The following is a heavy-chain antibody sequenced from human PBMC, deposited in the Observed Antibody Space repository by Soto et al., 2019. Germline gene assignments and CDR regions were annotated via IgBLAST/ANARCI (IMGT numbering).Heavy chain of an antibody. CDR3: ARFYGDYRNWFDP. D-gene: IGHD4-17*01. CDR1: GGSISSGGYS. CDR2: IYHSGST. Sequence: QLQLQESGSGLVKPSQTLSLTCAVSGGSISSGGYSWSWIRQPPGKGLEWIGYIYHSGSTYYNPSLQRRGTISVARSKNQFSLKLSSVTAADTAVYYCARFYGDYRNWFDPWGQGTLVTVSS. V-gene: IGHV4-30-2*01. J-gene: IGHJ5*02.